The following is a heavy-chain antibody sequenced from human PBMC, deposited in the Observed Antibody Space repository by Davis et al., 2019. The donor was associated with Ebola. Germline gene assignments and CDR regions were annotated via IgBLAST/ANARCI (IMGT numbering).Heavy chain of an antibody. J-gene: IGHJ4*02. CDR3: ARDVGSGWFVM. CDR1: GFTFSASW. D-gene: IGHD6-19*01. V-gene: IGHV3-7*01. CDR2: INQGGSER. Sequence: PGGSLRLSCAASGFTFSASWMSWVRQAPGRGLEWVANINQGGSERYYLDSVKGRFTISRDDARNSLYLQMNNLRAEDTARYYCARDVGSGWFVMWGQGTLVTVSS.